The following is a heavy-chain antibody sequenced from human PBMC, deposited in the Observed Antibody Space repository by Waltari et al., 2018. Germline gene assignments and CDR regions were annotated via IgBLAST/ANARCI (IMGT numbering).Heavy chain of an antibody. CDR2: IRRKANSYAT. D-gene: IGHD6-6*01. V-gene: IGHV3-73*02. J-gene: IGHJ2*01. Sequence: EVQLVESGGGLVQPGGSLKLSCAASGFTFSGSAMHWVRQASGTGLEWVGIIRRKANSYATAYVASVKGRFTISRDDSKNTAYLQMNSLKTEDTAVYYFTSSSMYWYFDLWGRGTLVTVSS. CDR1: GFTFSGSA. CDR3: TSSSMYWYFDL.